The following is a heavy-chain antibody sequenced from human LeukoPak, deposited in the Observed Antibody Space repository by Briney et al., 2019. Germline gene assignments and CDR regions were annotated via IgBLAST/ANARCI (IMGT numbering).Heavy chain of an antibody. V-gene: IGHV4-59*01. J-gene: IGHJ6*03. D-gene: IGHD3-3*01. CDR1: GGSISIYY. Sequence: SETLSLTCTVSGGSISIYYWSWIRQPPGKTLEWIGYISYSGGTNYNPSLTSRVTISVDTSQNRFSLNLRSVTAADTAVYYCARGYDSPPYYYYMDVWGRGATVTVSS. CDR3: ARGYDSPPYYYYMDV. CDR2: ISYSGGT.